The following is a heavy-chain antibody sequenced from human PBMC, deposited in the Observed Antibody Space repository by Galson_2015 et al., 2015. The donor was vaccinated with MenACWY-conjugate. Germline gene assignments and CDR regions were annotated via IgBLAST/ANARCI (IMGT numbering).Heavy chain of an antibody. J-gene: IGHJ6*02. CDR2: IKKDGSEK. V-gene: IGHV3-7*03. Sequence: SLRLSCAASGFTFRNYWMTWVRQAPGKGLEWVASIKKDGSEKYYVDSAKGRFTISRDNAKNSLYLEMNSLRVEDTAVYSCARGHYGMDVWGQWTTVTASS. CDR3: ARGHYGMDV. CDR1: GFTFRNYW.